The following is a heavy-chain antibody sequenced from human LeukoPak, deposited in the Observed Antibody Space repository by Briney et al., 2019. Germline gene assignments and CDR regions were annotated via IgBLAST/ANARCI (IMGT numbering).Heavy chain of an antibody. V-gene: IGHV4-59*01. J-gene: IGHJ4*02. CDR2: IYYSGST. Sequence: PSETLSLTCTVSGGSISSYYWSWIRQPPGKGLEWIGYIYYSGSTNYNPSLKSRVTISVDTSKNQFSLKLSSVTAADTAVYYCARGRIAAAGPSFDYWGQGTLVTVSS. CDR3: ARGRIAAAGPSFDY. D-gene: IGHD6-13*01. CDR1: GGSISSYY.